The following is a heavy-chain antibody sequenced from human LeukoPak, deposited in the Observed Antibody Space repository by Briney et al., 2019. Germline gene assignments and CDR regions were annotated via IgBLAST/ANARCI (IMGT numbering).Heavy chain of an antibody. CDR1: GGSFSSGDYY. CDR3: ARSEGYAFDP. CDR2: IYYSGST. Sequence: SQTLSLTCTVFGGSFSSGDYYWSWLRQPPGKGLEWIGYIYYSGSTFYNPSLKSRVTISLDTSKSQFSLKLSSVSAADTAVYYCARSEGYAFDPWGQGTQVTVSS. J-gene: IGHJ5*02. D-gene: IGHD2-15*01. V-gene: IGHV4-30-4*01.